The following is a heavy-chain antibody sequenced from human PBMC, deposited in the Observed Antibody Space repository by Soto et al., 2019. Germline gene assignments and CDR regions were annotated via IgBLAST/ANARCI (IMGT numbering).Heavy chain of an antibody. V-gene: IGHV3-30-3*01. CDR1: GFTFSDYY. J-gene: IGHJ4*02. CDR3: ARDYYKYYDSSGYYRSPAY. D-gene: IGHD3-22*01. Sequence: GGSLRLSCAASGFTFSDYYIHWIRRAPGKGLEWVALISYDVSDKDYADSVKGRFTISRDNSRNTLFLQMNSLSAEDTAVYYCARDYYKYYDSSGYYRSPAYWGQGT. CDR2: ISYDVSDK.